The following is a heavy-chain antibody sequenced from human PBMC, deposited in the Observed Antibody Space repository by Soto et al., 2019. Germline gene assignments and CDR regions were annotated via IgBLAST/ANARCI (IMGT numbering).Heavy chain of an antibody. Sequence: AISXXXXSXXTXXXXXXRXSXXXGLVWLGRTYYRSKWYNDYAISVKSRITINPDTSKNQFSLQLFSVAPEDTAVYYCARDGDDSSGWYSYFQHWGQGTLVTVSS. CDR1: XXXXSXXTXX. J-gene: IGHJ1*01. CDR3: ARDGDDSSGWYSYFQH. D-gene: IGHD6-19*01. CDR2: TYYRSKWYN. V-gene: IGHV6-1*01.